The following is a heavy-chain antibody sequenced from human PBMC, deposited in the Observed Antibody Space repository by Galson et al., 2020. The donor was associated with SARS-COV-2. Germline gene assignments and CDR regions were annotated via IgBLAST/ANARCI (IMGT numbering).Heavy chain of an antibody. D-gene: IGHD3-3*01. V-gene: IGHV2-5*01. Sequence: ESGPTLVNPTQTLTLTCTFSGFSLSTSGEGVGWIRQPPGKALEWLALTYWNDDKRYSPSLKSRLTITKDTSKNQVVLTLTNMDPVDTATYYCVHTTYYDFWSNFYEYFHHWGQGTLVTVSS. CDR3: VHTTYYDFWSNFYEYFHH. CDR1: GFSLSTSGEG. J-gene: IGHJ1*01. CDR2: TYWNDDK.